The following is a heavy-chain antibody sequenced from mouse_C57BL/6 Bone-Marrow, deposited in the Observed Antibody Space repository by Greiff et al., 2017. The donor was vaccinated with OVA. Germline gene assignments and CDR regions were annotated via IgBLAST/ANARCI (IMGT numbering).Heavy chain of an antibody. CDR3: ARGYYGSSWYFEV. Sequence: QVQLQQPGAELVRPGTSVKLSCKASGYTFTSYWMHWVKQRPGQGLEWIGVIDPSDSYTNYNQKFKGKATLTVDTSSSTAYMQLSSLTSEDSAVYYCARGYYGSSWYFEVWGTGTTVTVSS. J-gene: IGHJ1*03. V-gene: IGHV1-59*01. D-gene: IGHD1-1*01. CDR1: GYTFTSYW. CDR2: IDPSDSYT.